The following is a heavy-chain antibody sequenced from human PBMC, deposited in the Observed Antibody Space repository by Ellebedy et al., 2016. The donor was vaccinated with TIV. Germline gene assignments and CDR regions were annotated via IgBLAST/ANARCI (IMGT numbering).Heavy chain of an antibody. Sequence: GSLRLXXAVYSGSFTDYYWGWIRQPPGKGLEWIGSIYHSGSTYYNPSLKSRVTISVDTSKNQFSLKLSSVTAADTAGYYCARARAGYSTFDIWGQGTMVTVSS. V-gene: IGHV4-38-2*01. CDR1: SGSFTDYY. D-gene: IGHD3-9*01. CDR2: IYHSGST. J-gene: IGHJ3*02. CDR3: ARARAGYSTFDI.